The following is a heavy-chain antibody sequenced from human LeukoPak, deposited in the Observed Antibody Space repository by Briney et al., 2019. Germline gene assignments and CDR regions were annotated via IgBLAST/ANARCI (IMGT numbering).Heavy chain of an antibody. CDR2: ISYDGSNK. CDR1: GFTFSSYG. D-gene: IGHD4-17*01. J-gene: IGHJ1*01. Sequence: PGGSLRLSCAASGFTFSSYGMHWVRQAPGKGLEGVAVISYDGSNKYYADSVKGRFTISRDNSKNTLYLRMNSLRAEDTAVYYCATGAGDYGYFQHWGQGTLVTVSS. CDR3: ATGAGDYGYFQH. V-gene: IGHV3-30*03.